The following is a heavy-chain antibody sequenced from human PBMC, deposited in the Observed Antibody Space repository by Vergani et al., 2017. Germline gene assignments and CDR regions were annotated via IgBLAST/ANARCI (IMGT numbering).Heavy chain of an antibody. CDR2: TSPRLGAT. J-gene: IGHJ4*02. CDR1: GGTFSSYA. Sequence: QVQLVQSGAEVKKPGSSVKVSCKASGGTFSSYAISWVRQAPGQGLEWMGRTSPRLGATNYAQKFKGRVTITADESTSTAYLELSSLRYEDTAVYYCAVRCIRGSCTPAGPCYWGQGTLVTVSS. V-gene: IGHV1-69*13. D-gene: IGHD2-2*01. CDR3: AVRCIRGSCTPAGPCY.